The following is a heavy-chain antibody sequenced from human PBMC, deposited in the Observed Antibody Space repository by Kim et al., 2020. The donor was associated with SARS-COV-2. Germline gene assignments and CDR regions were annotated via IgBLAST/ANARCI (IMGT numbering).Heavy chain of an antibody. Sequence: SETLSLTCTVSGGSISSGGYYWSWIRQHPGKGLVWIGYIYYSGSTYYNPSLKSRVTISVDTSKNQFSLKLSSVTAADTAVYYCARVYGDYYDSSGYFDYWGQGTLVTVSS. J-gene: IGHJ4*02. CDR2: IYYSGST. D-gene: IGHD3-22*01. V-gene: IGHV4-31*03. CDR3: ARVYGDYYDSSGYFDY. CDR1: GGSISSGGYY.